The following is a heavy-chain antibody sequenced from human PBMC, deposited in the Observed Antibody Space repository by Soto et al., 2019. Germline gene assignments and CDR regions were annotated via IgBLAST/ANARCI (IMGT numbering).Heavy chain of an antibody. D-gene: IGHD1-1*01. CDR2: ISYDGSNK. CDR3: VRDHSGLKDFDY. CDR1: GFTFVSYA. J-gene: IGHJ4*02. Sequence: GGSLRLSCAASGFTFVSYAMHWVRQAPGKGLEWVALISYDGSNKYYADSVKGRFTISRDSSKNTLYLQMDSLRAEDTAVYYCVRDHSGLKDFDYWGQGTLVTVS. V-gene: IGHV3-30-3*01.